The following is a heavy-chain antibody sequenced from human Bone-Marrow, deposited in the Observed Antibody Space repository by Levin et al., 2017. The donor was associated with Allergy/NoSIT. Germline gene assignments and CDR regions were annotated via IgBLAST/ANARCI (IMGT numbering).Heavy chain of an antibody. CDR3: AKDSNSSGYYSPFDY. J-gene: IGHJ4*02. V-gene: IGHV3-9*01. CDR1: GFTFDDYA. CDR2: ISWNSGSI. D-gene: IGHD3-22*01. Sequence: GGSLRLSCAASGFTFDDYAMHWVRQAPGKGLEWVSGISWNSGSIGYADSVKGRFTISRDNAKNSLYLQMNSLRAEDTALYYCAKDSNSSGYYSPFDYWGQGTLVTVSS.